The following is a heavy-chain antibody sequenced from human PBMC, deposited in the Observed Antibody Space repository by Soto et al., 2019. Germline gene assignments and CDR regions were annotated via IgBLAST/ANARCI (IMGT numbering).Heavy chain of an antibody. CDR3: ARDFWSGYPPPDGMDV. J-gene: IGHJ6*02. CDR1: GFTFSSYG. Sequence: GGSLRLSCAASGFTFSSYGMHWVRQAPGKGLEWVAVIWYDGSNKYYADSVKGRFTISRDNSKNTLYLQMNSLRAEDTAVYYCARDFWSGYPPPDGMDVWGQGTTVTVSS. CDR2: IWYDGSNK. D-gene: IGHD3-3*01. V-gene: IGHV3-33*01.